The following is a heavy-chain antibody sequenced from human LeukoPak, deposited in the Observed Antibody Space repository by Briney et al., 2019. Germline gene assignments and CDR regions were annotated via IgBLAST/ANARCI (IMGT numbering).Heavy chain of an antibody. CDR3: AKSVRAMGPFDY. V-gene: IGHV1-46*01. J-gene: IGHJ4*02. Sequence: ASVKVSCKASGYTFIDYYMHWVRQAPGQGLEWMGIINPSGGSTSYAQKFQGRVTMTRDMSTSTVYMELSSLRSEDTAVYYCAKSVRAMGPFDYWGQGTLVTVSS. CDR1: GYTFIDYY. CDR2: INPSGGST. D-gene: IGHD4-17*01.